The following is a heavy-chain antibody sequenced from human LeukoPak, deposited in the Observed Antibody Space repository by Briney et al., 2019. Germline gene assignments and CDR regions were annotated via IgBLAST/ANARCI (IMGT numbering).Heavy chain of an antibody. D-gene: IGHD3-22*01. Sequence: PGGSLRLSCAASGFTFNTYAMSWVRQAPGRGLEWVSAISGSGGSTYYADSVKGRFTISRDNSKNTLYLQMNSLRAEDTAVYYCAKDTGYYDSSGYYNDYWGQGTLVTVSS. CDR3: AKDTGYYDSSGYYNDY. V-gene: IGHV3-23*01. J-gene: IGHJ4*02. CDR2: ISGSGGST. CDR1: GFTFNTYA.